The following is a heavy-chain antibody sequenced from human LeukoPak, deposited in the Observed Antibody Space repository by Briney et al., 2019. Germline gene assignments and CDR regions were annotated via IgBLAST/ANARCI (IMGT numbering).Heavy chain of an antibody. CDR2: IIYSGGAT. Sequence: PGGSLRLSCAASGFTFSRSAMTWVRQGPGTGLEFVASIIYSGGATYYADSVKGRFTISRDNSKNTLYLQMNSLRAEDTALYYCAKDGLYYDGSEHVYYFDSWGQGPLVTVSS. V-gene: IGHV3-23*01. CDR1: GFTFSRSA. J-gene: IGHJ4*02. CDR3: AKDGLYYDGSEHVYYFDS. D-gene: IGHD3-22*01.